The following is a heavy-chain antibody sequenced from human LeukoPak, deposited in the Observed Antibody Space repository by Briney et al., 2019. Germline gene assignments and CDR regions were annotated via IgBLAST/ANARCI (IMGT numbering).Heavy chain of an antibody. CDR3: ARGRKGPANYYGMDV. CDR2: INHSGST. J-gene: IGHJ6*04. CDR1: GGSFSGYY. Sequence: SETLSLTCAVYGGSFSGYYWSWIRQPPGKGLEWIGEINHSGSTNYNPSLKSRVTISVDTSKNQFSLKLSSVTAADTAVYYCARGRKGPANYYGMDVWGKGTTVTVSS. V-gene: IGHV4-34*01.